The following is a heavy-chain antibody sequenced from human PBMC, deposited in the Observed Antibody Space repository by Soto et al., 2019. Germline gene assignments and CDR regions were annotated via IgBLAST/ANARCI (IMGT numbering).Heavy chain of an antibody. CDR1: GYTFTGYY. CDR3: ARDYSSTGRHYYYGMDV. D-gene: IGHD6-13*01. V-gene: IGHV1-2*04. CDR2: INPNSGGT. Sequence: ASVKVSCKASGYTFTGYYMHWVRQAPGQGLEWMGWINPNSGGTNYAQKFQGWVTMTRDTSISTAYMELSRLRSDDTAVYYCARDYSSTGRHYYYGMDVWGQGTTVTVSS. J-gene: IGHJ6*02.